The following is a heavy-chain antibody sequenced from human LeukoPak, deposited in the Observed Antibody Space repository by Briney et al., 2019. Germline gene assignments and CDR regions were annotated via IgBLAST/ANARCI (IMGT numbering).Heavy chain of an antibody. CDR2: INHSGST. Sequence: PSETLSLTCAVYGGSFSGYYWSWIRQPPGKGLEWIGEINHSGSTNYNPSLKSRVTISVDTSKNQFSLKLSSVTAADTAVYYCARYSSSVGFDYWGQGTLVTVSS. V-gene: IGHV4-34*01. D-gene: IGHD6-13*01. J-gene: IGHJ4*02. CDR3: ARYSSSVGFDY. CDR1: GGSFSGYY.